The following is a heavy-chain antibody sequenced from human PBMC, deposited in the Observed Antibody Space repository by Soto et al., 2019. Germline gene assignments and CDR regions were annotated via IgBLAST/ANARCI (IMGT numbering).Heavy chain of an antibody. V-gene: IGHV3-74*01. CDR1: GFTFSSYW. Sequence: EVQLVESGGGLVQPVGSLRLYCAASGFTFSSYWMHWVRQDPGKGLVWVSRINSDGSTTSYTDSVKGRFTISRDNAKNTLYMKMNSLRADDTAVYYCARVAYGLYDFYCWGQGTLVTVSS. J-gene: IGHJ4*02. CDR2: INSDGSTT. D-gene: IGHD4-17*01. CDR3: ARVAYGLYDFYC.